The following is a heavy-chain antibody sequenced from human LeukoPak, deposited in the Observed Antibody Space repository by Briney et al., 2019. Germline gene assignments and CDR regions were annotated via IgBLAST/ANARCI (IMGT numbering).Heavy chain of an antibody. CDR2: INQDGTTK. CDR3: ATSVTSPGAFDI. Sequence: PGGSLRLSCAASGLIFRHYWMTWVRQAPGKGLEWVANINQDGTTKYYGDSVKGRFTVSRDNAKNSLYLQVNSLRADDTAVYYCATSVTSPGAFDIWGQGTVVTVSS. V-gene: IGHV3-7*05. D-gene: IGHD4-17*01. J-gene: IGHJ3*02. CDR1: GLIFRHYW.